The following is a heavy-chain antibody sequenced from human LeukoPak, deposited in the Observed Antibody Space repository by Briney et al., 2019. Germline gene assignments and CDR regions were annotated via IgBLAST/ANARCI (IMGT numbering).Heavy chain of an antibody. Sequence: GGSLRLSCAASGFTVSSNCMSWVRQAPGKGLEWVSVIYSGSSTYYAASAKERFTISSDNSNNTLYLQMNSLGAEETSGDCGASPGYWGQGTLVTVSS. CDR3: ASPGY. V-gene: IGHV3-53*01. J-gene: IGHJ4*02. CDR1: GFTVSSNC. CDR2: IYSGSST.